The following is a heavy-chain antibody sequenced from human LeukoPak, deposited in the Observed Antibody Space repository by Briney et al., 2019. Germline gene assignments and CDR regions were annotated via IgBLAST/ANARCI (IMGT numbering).Heavy chain of an antibody. J-gene: IGHJ4*02. CDR3: AKDLLNYYDSSGYYGTTNFDY. D-gene: IGHD3-22*01. V-gene: IGHV3-23*01. CDR2: ISGSGGST. CDR1: GFTFSCYA. Sequence: GGSLRLSCAASGFTFSCYAMSWVRQAPGKGLEWVSAISGSGGSTYYADSVKGRFTISRDNSKNTLYLQMNSLRAEDTAVYYCAKDLLNYYDSSGYYGTTNFDYWGQGTLVTVSS.